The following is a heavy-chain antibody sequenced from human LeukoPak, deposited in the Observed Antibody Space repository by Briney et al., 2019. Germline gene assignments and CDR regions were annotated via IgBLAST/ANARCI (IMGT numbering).Heavy chain of an antibody. CDR1: GFTFSSYG. V-gene: IGHV3-33*01. D-gene: IGHD1/OR15-1a*01. J-gene: IGHJ4*02. CDR2: IWYDGSNK. Sequence: GGSLRLSCAASGFTFSSYGMHWVRQAPGKGLEWVAVIWYDGSNKYYADSVKGRFTISRDNSKNTLYLQMNSLRAEDMAVYYCARDLASIPLNNFDYWGQGTLVTVSS. CDR3: ARDLASIPLNNFDY.